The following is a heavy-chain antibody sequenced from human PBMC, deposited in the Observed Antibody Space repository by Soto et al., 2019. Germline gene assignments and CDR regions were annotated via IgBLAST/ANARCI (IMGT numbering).Heavy chain of an antibody. CDR2: IIPILGIA. D-gene: IGHD3-9*01. V-gene: IGHV1-69*02. Sequence: QVQLVQSGAEVKKPGSSVKVSCRASGGTFSTYTISWVRQAPGQGLEWMVRIIPILGIANYAQKFQGRVTITADKSTSTAYMELSSLRSEDTAVYYCSRGGTSYYYILTGYYGEDAFDIWGQGTMVTVSS. CDR3: SRGGTSYYYILTGYYGEDAFDI. J-gene: IGHJ3*02. CDR1: GGTFSTYT.